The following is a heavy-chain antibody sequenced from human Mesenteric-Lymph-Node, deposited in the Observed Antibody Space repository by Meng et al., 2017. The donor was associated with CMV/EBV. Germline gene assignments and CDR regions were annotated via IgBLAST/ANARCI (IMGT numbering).Heavy chain of an antibody. CDR1: YNFSIYD. D-gene: IGHD3-16*01. Sequence: YNFSIYDINWVRQAPGQGLEWLGWISAYNGTTNYAQKLQGRVTMTADTSTSTAYMELRSLRSDDTALYFCARHWGDVWGKTFGFDFWGQGTLVTVSS. CDR3: ARHWGDVWGKTFGFDF. CDR2: ISAYNGTT. V-gene: IGHV1-18*01. J-gene: IGHJ4*02.